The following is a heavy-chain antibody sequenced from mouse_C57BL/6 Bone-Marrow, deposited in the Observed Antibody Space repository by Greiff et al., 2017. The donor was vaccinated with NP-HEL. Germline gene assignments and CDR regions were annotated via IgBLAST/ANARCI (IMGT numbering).Heavy chain of an antibody. J-gene: IGHJ3*01. CDR2: IFPGSGST. CDR1: GYTFPDYY. Sequence: VMLVESGPELVKPGASVKISCKASGYTFPDYYINWVKQRPGQGLEWIGWIFPGSGSTYYNEKFKGKATLTVDKSYSTAYMLRSSLTSEDSAVYFCARTHGYYGFAWFAYWGQGTLVTVSA. CDR3: ARTHGYYGFAWFAY. V-gene: IGHV1-75*01. D-gene: IGHD2-3*01.